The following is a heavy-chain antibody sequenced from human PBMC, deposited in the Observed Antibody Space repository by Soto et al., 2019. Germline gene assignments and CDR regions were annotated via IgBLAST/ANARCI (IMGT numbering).Heavy chain of an antibody. V-gene: IGHV3-23*01. CDR3: AKADGQQWLIPHLDN. CDR2: ISCCGGSA. D-gene: IGHD6-19*01. CDR1: RFNFKKFA. Sequence: EVQLLESGGGVVQPGGSLRLSCVASRFNFKKFAMAWVRQAAGEGLEWVSGISCCGGSASYADSVKGRFSIARDDSKNTVSLQLNSLRVEDTAQYYCAKADGQQWLIPHLDNWGQGTLVTVS. J-gene: IGHJ4*02.